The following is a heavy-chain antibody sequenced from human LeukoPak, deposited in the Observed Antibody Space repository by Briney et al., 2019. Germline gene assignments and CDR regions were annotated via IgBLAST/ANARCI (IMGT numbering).Heavy chain of an antibody. D-gene: IGHD3-10*01. J-gene: IGHJ4*02. CDR2: IKQDGSEK. V-gene: IGHV3-7*01. Sequence: GGSLRLSCAASGFTFSSYWMSWVRQAPGKGLEWVANIKQDGSEKYFVDSVKGRFTISRDNAKNPLSLQMNSLRAEDTAVYYCARAPNLNYYGSGTYYTGYFDYWGQGTLVTVSS. CDR3: ARAPNLNYYGSGTYYTGYFDY. CDR1: GFTFSSYW.